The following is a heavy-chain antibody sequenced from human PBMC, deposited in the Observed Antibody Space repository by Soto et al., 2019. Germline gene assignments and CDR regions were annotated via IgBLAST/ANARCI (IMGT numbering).Heavy chain of an antibody. CDR3: AGGLLWFGELLFS. Sequence: PSETLSLTCTASGGSISSYYWSWIRQPPGKGLEWIGYIYYSGSTNYNPSLKSRVTISVDTSKNQFSLKLSSVTAADTAVYYCAGGLLWFGELLFSWGQGTLVTVSS. V-gene: IGHV4-59*01. CDR2: IYYSGST. J-gene: IGHJ5*02. CDR1: GGSISSYY. D-gene: IGHD3-10*01.